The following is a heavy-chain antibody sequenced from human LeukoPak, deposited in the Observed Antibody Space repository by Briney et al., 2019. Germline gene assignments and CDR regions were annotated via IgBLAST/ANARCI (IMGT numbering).Heavy chain of an antibody. D-gene: IGHD3-10*01. CDR1: GFTFSSYA. J-gene: IGHJ3*02. Sequence: GGSLRPSCSAPGFTFSSYAMHWVRQAQGKGLEYVSRIRINGGSTDYADSVKGRFTISRDNSKNTVYLQMSSLRAEDTAVYYCVKESRVVRGVIMDAFDMWGQGTMVTVSS. V-gene: IGHV3-64D*06. CDR2: IRINGGST. CDR3: VKESRVVRGVIMDAFDM.